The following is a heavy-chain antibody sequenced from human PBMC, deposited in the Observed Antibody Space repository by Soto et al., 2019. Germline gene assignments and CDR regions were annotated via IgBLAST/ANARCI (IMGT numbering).Heavy chain of an antibody. Sequence: EVQLVESGGGLVKPGGSLRLSCAASGFTFSSYSMNWVRQAPGKGLELVSSISSSSSYIYYAESVKGRFTIPRDNAKNALYLQKNSLRAEDTAVYYFASFSSCSGKTPIDPWGQGTLVTVSS. V-gene: IGHV3-21*01. CDR2: ISSSSSYI. D-gene: IGHD3-10*02. CDR1: GFTFSSYS. CDR3: ASFSSCSGKTPIDP. J-gene: IGHJ5*02.